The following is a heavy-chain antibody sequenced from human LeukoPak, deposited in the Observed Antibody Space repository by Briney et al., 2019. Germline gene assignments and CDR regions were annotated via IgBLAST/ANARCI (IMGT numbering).Heavy chain of an antibody. V-gene: IGHV1-46*02. CDR3: ARGGSRVTTINILDY. D-gene: IGHD5-24*01. CDR1: GYNFNNYY. J-gene: IGHJ4*02. CDR2: INPSGGST. Sequence: ASVKLSCKASGYNFNNYYIHWVRQAPGQGLEWMGIINPSGGSTSYAQKFQGRVTMTTDTSTNTAYMELRSLGSDDTAVYYCARGGSRVTTINILDYWGQGTLVTVSS.